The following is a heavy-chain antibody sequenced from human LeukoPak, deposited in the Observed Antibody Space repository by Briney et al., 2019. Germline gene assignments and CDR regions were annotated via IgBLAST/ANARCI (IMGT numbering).Heavy chain of an antibody. CDR3: ARVGHCGGDCSLDP. V-gene: IGHV4-34*01. CDR2: INHSGST. D-gene: IGHD2-21*02. J-gene: IGHJ5*02. CDR1: GGSFSGYY. Sequence: PSETLSLTCAVYGGSFSGYYWSWIRQPPGKGLEWIGEINHSGSTNYNPSLKSRVTMSVDTSKNQFSLKLSSVTAADTAVYYCARVGHCGGDCSLDPWGQGTLVTVSS.